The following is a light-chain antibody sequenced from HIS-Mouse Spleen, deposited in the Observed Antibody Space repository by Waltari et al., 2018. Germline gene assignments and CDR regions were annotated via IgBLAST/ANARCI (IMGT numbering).Light chain of an antibody. J-gene: IGLJ2*01. CDR2: DDS. CDR3: QVWDSSSDHVV. Sequence: SYVLTQPPSVSVAPGKTARITCGGNNIGSESVHWYQQKPGQAPVLVVYDDSGRPSGIPGRFSGSNSGNTATLTISRVEAGDEADYYCQVWDSSSDHVVFGGGTKLTVL. V-gene: IGLV3-21*03. CDR1: NIGSES.